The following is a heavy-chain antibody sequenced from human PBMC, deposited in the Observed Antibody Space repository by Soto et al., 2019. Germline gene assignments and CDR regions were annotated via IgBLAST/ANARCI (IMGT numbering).Heavy chain of an antibody. CDR2: IYYNGNT. V-gene: IGHV4-59*01. Sequence: QVQLQESGPGLVKPSETLSLTCTVSGGSITDYYWSWIRQPPGKGLEWIGYIYYNGNTNYNPSLKSRVSLSLDMSKEQFSLPLTSVTAADTAVYFCTRDSYGDYRGDYYYYMDVWGEGTMVTVSS. J-gene: IGHJ6*03. CDR3: TRDSYGDYRGDYYYYMDV. CDR1: GGSITDYY. D-gene: IGHD4-17*01.